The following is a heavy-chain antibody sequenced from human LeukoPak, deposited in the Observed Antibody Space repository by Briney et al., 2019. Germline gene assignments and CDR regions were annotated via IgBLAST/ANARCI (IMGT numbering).Heavy chain of an antibody. D-gene: IGHD2-15*01. CDR2: TYHSGTT. CDR1: GGSITSYY. J-gene: IGHJ1*01. V-gene: IGHV4-59*01. CDR3: AQKAPYSPGYSQD. Sequence: KPSETLSLTCTVSGGSITSYYWTWIRQPPGKGLEWIGYTYHSGTTNYNPSLKSRVTISVDTSKNQFSLKLSSVTAADTAVYYCAQKAPYSPGYSQDWGQGTLVTVSS.